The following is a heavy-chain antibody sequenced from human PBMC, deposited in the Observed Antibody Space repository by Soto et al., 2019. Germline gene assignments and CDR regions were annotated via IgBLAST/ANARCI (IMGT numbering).Heavy chain of an antibody. V-gene: IGHV3-30*18. CDR2: ISYDGSNE. J-gene: IGHJ4*02. CDR3: AKDTYYHYRSGYYIFDY. CDR1: GFTFSSYG. Sequence: ESGGGVVQPGRSLRLSCAVSGFTFSSYGMHWVRQAPGKGLEWVAHISYDGSNEHYVDSVKGRFTISRDNSKNTLYLQMNSLRAEDTAVYYCAKDTYYHYRSGYYIFDYWGQGTPVTVSS. D-gene: IGHD3-22*01.